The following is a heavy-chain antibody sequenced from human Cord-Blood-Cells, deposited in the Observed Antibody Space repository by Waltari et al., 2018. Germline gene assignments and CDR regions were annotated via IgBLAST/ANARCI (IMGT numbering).Heavy chain of an antibody. V-gene: IGHV1-24*01. Sequence: QVQLVQSGAEVKKPGASVKVSCKVSGYTLTELSMHWVRLAPGKGLEWMGGFDPEDGETIYAQKFQGRVTMTEDTSTDTAYMELSSLRSEDTAVYYCATARFWSGYIVGRGIPFDYWGQGTLVTVSS. J-gene: IGHJ4*02. CDR3: ATARFWSGYIVGRGIPFDY. CDR1: GYTLTELS. CDR2: FDPEDGET. D-gene: IGHD3-3*01.